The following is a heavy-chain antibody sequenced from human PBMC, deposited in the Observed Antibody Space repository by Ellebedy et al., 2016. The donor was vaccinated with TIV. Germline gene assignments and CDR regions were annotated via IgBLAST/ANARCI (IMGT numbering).Heavy chain of an antibody. Sequence: ASVKVSCXASGYTFTGYYMHWVRQAPGQGLEWMGIINPSGGSTSYAQKFQGRVTMTRDTSTSTVYMELSSLRSEDTAVYYCAVYDSSGYYLIDYWGQGTLVTVSS. CDR1: GYTFTGYY. CDR2: INPSGGST. V-gene: IGHV1-46*01. D-gene: IGHD3-22*01. CDR3: AVYDSSGYYLIDY. J-gene: IGHJ4*02.